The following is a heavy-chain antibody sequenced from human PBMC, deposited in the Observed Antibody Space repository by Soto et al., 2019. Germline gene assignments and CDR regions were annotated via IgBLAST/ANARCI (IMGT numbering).Heavy chain of an antibody. D-gene: IGHD1-1*01. J-gene: IGHJ6*02. CDR1: GYTLTELF. CDR3: ATSRAWRGSYYYGMDV. CDR2: FDPEDGET. Sequence: AAVKVSCKVAGYTLTELFMKWVRQAPGKGREWRGGFDPEDGETIYAQKFQGRVTMTEDTSPDTAYMELSSLRSEDTAVYYCATSRAWRGSYYYGMDVWGQGTTVTVSS. V-gene: IGHV1-24*01.